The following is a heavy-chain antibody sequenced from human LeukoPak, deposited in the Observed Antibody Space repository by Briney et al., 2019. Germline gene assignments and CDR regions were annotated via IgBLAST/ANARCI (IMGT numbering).Heavy chain of an antibody. V-gene: IGHV4-59*12. D-gene: IGHD2-21*02. CDR3: ARDLGTAGRPNDN. Sequence: SEILSLTCTVSGGSISSYYWSWIRQPPGKGLEWIGEMYHSGNTNYNPSLKSRVIISVDKSKNQFSLKLTSVTAADTAVYFCARDLGTAGRPNDNWGQGILVTVSS. CDR1: GGSISSYY. J-gene: IGHJ4*02. CDR2: MYHSGNT.